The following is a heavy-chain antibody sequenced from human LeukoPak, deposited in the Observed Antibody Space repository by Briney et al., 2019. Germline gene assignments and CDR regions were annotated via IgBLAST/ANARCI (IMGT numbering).Heavy chain of an antibody. D-gene: IGHD5-18*01. V-gene: IGHV4-34*01. CDR3: ARVDTTMVNYFDP. Sequence: PSETLSLTCAVYGGSFSGYYWSWIRQPPGKGLEWIGEINHSGSTNYNPSLRSRVTISVDTSKNQFSLKLSSVTAADTAVYYCARVDTTMVNYFDPWGQGTLVTVSS. CDR2: INHSGST. CDR1: GGSFSGYY. J-gene: IGHJ5*02.